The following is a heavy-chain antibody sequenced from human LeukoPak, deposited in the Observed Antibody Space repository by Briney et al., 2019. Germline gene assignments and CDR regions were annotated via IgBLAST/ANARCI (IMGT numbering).Heavy chain of an antibody. V-gene: IGHV3-30*02. CDR2: IRYDGSNK. J-gene: IGHJ6*03. Sequence: GGSLRLSCAASGFTFSSYAMHWVRQAPGKGLEWVAFIRYDGSNKYYADSVKGRFTISRDNSKNTLYLQMNSLRAEDTAVYYCAASERVYYYYMDVWGKGTTVTVSS. CDR1: GFTFSSYA. CDR3: AASERVYYYYMDV. D-gene: IGHD1-26*01.